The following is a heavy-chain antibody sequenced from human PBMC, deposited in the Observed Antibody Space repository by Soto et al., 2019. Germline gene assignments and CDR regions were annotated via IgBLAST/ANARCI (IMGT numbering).Heavy chain of an antibody. V-gene: IGHV1-18*01. J-gene: IGHJ4*02. D-gene: IGHD2-2*01. CDR2: ISAGNGNT. Sequence: ASVKVSCKVSGHPFPSSGISWAPPAPGQGLEWMGWISAGNGNTNYSQKFHGRVIITSDTSRSTAYMELSSLRSEDTAVYFCARGGVFFFAAPANPFDYWGQGTLVTVSS. CDR3: ARGGVFFFAAPANPFDY. CDR1: GHPFPSSG.